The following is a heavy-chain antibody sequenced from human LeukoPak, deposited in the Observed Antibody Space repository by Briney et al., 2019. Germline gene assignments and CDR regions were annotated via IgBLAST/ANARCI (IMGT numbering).Heavy chain of an antibody. J-gene: IGHJ4*02. CDR2: ISGSGGST. CDR1: GFTFSSYA. Sequence: HPGGPLRLSCAASGFTFSSYAMSWVRQAPGKGLEWVSAISGSGGSTYYADSVKGRFTISRDNSKNTLYLQMNSLRAEDTAVYYCANAIRGSGSYRSWYYFDYWGQGTLVTVSS. D-gene: IGHD3-10*01. V-gene: IGHV3-23*01. CDR3: ANAIRGSGSYRSWYYFDY.